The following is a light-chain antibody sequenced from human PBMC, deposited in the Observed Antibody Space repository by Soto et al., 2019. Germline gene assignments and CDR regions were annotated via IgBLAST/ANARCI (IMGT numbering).Light chain of an antibody. V-gene: IGKV3-15*01. J-gene: IGKJ3*01. Sequence: EIVMTQSPATLSVSPGERVTLSCRASQTVGNNVAWYQHKPGPAPGLLVYGASTRTTGIPARCTGSGSGTEFTLTNSSLQSEDSAVYYGQQYNEWHFTFGPGTKVEIK. CDR1: QTVGNN. CDR3: QQYNEWHFT. CDR2: GAS.